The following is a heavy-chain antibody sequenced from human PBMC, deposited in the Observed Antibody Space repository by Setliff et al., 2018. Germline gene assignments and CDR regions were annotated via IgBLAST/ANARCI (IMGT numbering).Heavy chain of an antibody. CDR2: IYHSGST. J-gene: IGHJ4*02. V-gene: IGHV4-38-2*01. CDR1: GYSISSGYY. CDR3: ARLMVQGVIPY. Sequence: LSLTCAVSGYSISSGYYWGWIRQPPGKGLEWIGSIYHSGSTYYNPSLKSRVTISVDTSKNQFSLKLSSVTAADTAVYYCARLMVQGVIPYWGQGTLVTVSS. D-gene: IGHD3-10*01.